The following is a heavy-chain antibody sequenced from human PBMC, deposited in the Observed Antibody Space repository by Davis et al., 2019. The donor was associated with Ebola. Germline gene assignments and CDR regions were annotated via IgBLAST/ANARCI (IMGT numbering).Heavy chain of an antibody. D-gene: IGHD5-12*01. CDR3: GRAGGGVSGYGGLGYYGMDV. J-gene: IGHJ6*02. CDR1: GGSISSYY. V-gene: IGHV4-59*08. Sequence: SETLSLTCTVSGGSISSYYWSWIRQPPGKGLEWIGYIYYSGSTNYNPSLKSRVTISVDTSKNQFSLKLSSVPAADTAVYYGGRAGGGVSGYGGLGYYGMDVWGQGTTVTVSS. CDR2: IYYSGST.